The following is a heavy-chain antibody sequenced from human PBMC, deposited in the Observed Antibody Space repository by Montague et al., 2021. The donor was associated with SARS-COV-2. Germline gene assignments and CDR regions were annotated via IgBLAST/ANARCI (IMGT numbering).Heavy chain of an antibody. D-gene: IGHD1-14*01. CDR3: TQERGPGRTTWHYFDY. CDR1: GDSVSSNIAA. J-gene: IGHJ4*02. CDR2: TYYRSKWYN. Sequence: CAISGDSVSSNIAAWNWIRQSPSRGLEWLGRTYYRSKWYNDYAVSVRSRITISPDTSKNQFSLQLNSVTPEDTAVYYCTQERGPGRTTWHYFDYWGQGTPVT. V-gene: IGHV6-1*01.